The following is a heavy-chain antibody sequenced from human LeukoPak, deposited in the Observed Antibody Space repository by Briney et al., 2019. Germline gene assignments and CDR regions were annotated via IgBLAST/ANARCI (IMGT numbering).Heavy chain of an antibody. J-gene: IGHJ6*03. D-gene: IGHD3-10*01. CDR1: GYSISSGYY. CDR3: ATVQRPMVRDNYYYYYMDV. Sequence: PSETLSLTCTVSGYSISSGYYWGWIRQPPGKGLEWIGSIYHSGSTYYNPSLKSRVTISVDTSKNQFSLKLSPVTAADTAVYYCATVQRPMVRDNYYYYYMDVWGKGTTVTVSS. V-gene: IGHV4-38-2*02. CDR2: IYHSGST.